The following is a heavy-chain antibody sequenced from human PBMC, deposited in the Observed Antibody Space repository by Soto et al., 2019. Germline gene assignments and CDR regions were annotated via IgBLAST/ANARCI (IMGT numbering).Heavy chain of an antibody. CDR1: GFTFSSYS. CDR2: ISSSSSTI. D-gene: IGHD2-15*01. CDR3: ARSIVVVVAATPGAFDI. Sequence: PGGSLRLSCAASGFTFSSYSMNWVRQAPGKGLEWVSYISSSSSTIYYADSVKGRFTIPRDNAKNSLYLQMNSLRAEDTAVYYCARSIVVVVAATPGAFDIWGQGTMVTVSS. V-gene: IGHV3-48*01. J-gene: IGHJ3*02.